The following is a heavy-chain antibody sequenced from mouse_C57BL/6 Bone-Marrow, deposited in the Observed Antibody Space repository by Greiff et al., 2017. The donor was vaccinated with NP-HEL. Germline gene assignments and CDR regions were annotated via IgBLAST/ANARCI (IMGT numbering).Heavy chain of an antibody. Sequence: QVTLKESGAELARPGASVKLSCKASGYTFTSYGISWVKQRTGQGLEWIGEIYPRSGNTYYNEKFKGKATLTADKSSSTAYMELRSLTSEDSAVYFCARGYVYYAMDYWGQGTSVTVSS. J-gene: IGHJ4*01. CDR3: ARGYVYYAMDY. V-gene: IGHV1-81*01. CDR1: GYTFTSYG. D-gene: IGHD2-2*01. CDR2: IYPRSGNT.